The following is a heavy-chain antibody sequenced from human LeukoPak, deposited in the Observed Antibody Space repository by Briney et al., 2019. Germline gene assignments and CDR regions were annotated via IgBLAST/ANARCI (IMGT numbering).Heavy chain of an antibody. D-gene: IGHD6-13*01. CDR1: GGSFSGYY. CDR3: ARDDSSSYGGDNWFDP. V-gene: IGHV4-34*01. Sequence: SETLSLTCAVYGGSFSGYYWSWIRQPPGKGLEWIGEINHSGSTNYNPSLKSRVTISVDTSKNQFSLKLSSVTAADTAVYYCARDDSSSYGGDNWFDPWGQGTLVTVSS. CDR2: INHSGST. J-gene: IGHJ5*02.